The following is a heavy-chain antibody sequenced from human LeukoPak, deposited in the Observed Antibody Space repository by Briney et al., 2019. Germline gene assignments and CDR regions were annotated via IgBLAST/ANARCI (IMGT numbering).Heavy chain of an antibody. Sequence: PSETLSLTCTVSGGSISSGSYYWSWIRQPAGKGLEWIGRIYPSGSTNYNPSLKSRVTISVDTSKNQFSLKLSSVTAADTAVYYCARGGGLANLDYWGQGTLVTVSS. CDR1: GGSISSGSYY. V-gene: IGHV4-61*02. J-gene: IGHJ4*02. CDR3: ARGGGLANLDY. CDR2: IYPSGST. D-gene: IGHD4/OR15-4a*01.